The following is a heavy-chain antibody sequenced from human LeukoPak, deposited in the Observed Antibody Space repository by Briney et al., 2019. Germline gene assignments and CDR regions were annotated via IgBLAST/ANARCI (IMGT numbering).Heavy chain of an antibody. CDR2: IGGSGNNI. Sequence: GGSLRLSCAASGFTVSSNYMSWVRQAPGKGLEWVSTIGGSGNNIYYADSVRGRFTISRDNSKNTVYLQMNSLRVEDTAVYYCAKPGYAGRWYYFDYWGQGTLVTVSS. D-gene: IGHD4-23*01. J-gene: IGHJ4*02. CDR3: AKPGYAGRWYYFDY. CDR1: GFTVSSNY. V-gene: IGHV3-23*01.